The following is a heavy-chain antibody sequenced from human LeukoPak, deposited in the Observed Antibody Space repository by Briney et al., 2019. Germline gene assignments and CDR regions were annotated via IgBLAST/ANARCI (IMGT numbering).Heavy chain of an antibody. CDR1: GYTFSDYY. CDR3: ARGPSITMVRGGQWYYYMDV. V-gene: IGHV1-2*02. D-gene: IGHD3-10*01. Sequence: GASVKVSCKTSGYTFSDYYIHWIRQAPGQGLEWVGWINPNSGDTDYAQKFQGRVTMTRDTSTNTVYMELSSLRSEDTAVYYCARGPSITMVRGGQWYYYMDVWGKGTTVTISS. CDR2: INPNSGDT. J-gene: IGHJ6*03.